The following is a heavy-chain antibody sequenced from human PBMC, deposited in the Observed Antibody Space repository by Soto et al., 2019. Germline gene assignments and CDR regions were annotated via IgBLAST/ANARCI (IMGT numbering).Heavy chain of an antibody. CDR1: GGSFSGYY. CDR2: INHSGST. V-gene: IGHV4-34*01. J-gene: IGHJ4*02. Sequence: QVQLQQWGAGLLKPSETLSLTCAVYGGSFSGYYWSWIRQPPGKGLEWIGEINHSGSTNYNPSPKSRVTISGDTSRTPLALKLSSVTAAGTAVYYCARGPKAHYDVWSGIVDYWGQGTLVTVSS. CDR3: ARGPKAHYDVWSGIVDY. D-gene: IGHD3-3*01.